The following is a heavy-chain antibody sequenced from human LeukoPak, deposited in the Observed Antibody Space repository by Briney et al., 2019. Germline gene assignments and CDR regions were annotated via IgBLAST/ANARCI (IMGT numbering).Heavy chain of an antibody. CDR1: GLTFDDLA. CDR3: SRGIGDFDVLTAYYGFDH. V-gene: IGHV3-43*02. J-gene: IGHJ4*02. Sequence: GGSLRLSCAASGLTFDDLAMHWVRQAPGKGLGGVSLISADGDKTYYADSVKGRFTISRDDSKTSLYLQMNSLRTEDTALYYWSRGIGDFDVLTAYYGFDHWGPGTLVTVSS. CDR2: ISADGDKT. D-gene: IGHD3-9*01.